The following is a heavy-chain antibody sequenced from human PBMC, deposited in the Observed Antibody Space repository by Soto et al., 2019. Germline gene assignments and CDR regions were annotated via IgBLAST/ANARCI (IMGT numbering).Heavy chain of an antibody. V-gene: IGHV3-23*01. CDR3: AKSQNKVRLYWYFDL. Sequence: LRLPCAASGFTFSSYAMSWVRQAPGKGLEWVSAISGSGGSTYYADSVKGRFTISRDNSKNTLYLQMNSLRAEDTAVYYCAKSQNKVRLYWYFDLWGRGTLVTVSS. CDR1: GFTFSSYA. D-gene: IGHD3-10*01. J-gene: IGHJ2*01. CDR2: ISGSGGST.